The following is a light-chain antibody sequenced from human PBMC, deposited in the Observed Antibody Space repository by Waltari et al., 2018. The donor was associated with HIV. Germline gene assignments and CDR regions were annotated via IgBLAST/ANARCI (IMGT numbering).Light chain of an antibody. CDR1: SSDVGAYKL. Sequence: QTALTQPASVSGSPGQSITISCTGTSSDVGAYKLVSWYQQHPGKAPRLIIYDVSERPAGVSNRFTGSKSGNTASLTISGLQAEDEADYYCCSYVSEIVPCVFGRGTKLTVL. CDR2: DVS. V-gene: IGLV2-23*02. J-gene: IGLJ3*02. CDR3: CSYVSEIVPCV.